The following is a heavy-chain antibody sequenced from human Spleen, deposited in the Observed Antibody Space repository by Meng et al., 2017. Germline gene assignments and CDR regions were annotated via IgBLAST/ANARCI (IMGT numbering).Heavy chain of an antibody. J-gene: IGHJ5*01. CDR1: EFDCSSNS. D-gene: IGHD6-13*01. V-gene: IGHV3-21*06. CDR3: ASGGGSAVTSSFDS. Sequence: EVQLRLLAVSVDRPGWSLTVQFPRSEFDCSSNSNNWGRVAQSSGLGWVSTRSSTSKYIYYTDAVKCRFTISIDNAKNSLYQQMNSLSVEDTAVYYCASGGGSAVTSSFDSWGQGTLVTVSS. CDR2: RSSTSKYI.